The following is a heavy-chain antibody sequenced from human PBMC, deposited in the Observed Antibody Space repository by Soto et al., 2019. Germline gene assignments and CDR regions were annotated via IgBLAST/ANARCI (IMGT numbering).Heavy chain of an antibody. D-gene: IGHD6-6*01. J-gene: IGHJ5*02. Sequence: SETLSLTCAVYGGSFSGYYWSWIRQPPGKGLEWIGEINHSGSTNYNPSLKSRVTISVDTSKNQFSLKLSSVTAADTAVYYCASPGREYSRPQGWFDPWCQGPLVTVAS. CDR3: ASPGREYSRPQGWFDP. CDR2: INHSGST. V-gene: IGHV4-34*01. CDR1: GGSFSGYY.